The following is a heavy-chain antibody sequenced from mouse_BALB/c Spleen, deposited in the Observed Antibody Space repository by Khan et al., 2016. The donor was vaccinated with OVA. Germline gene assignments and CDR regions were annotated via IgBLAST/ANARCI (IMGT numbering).Heavy chain of an antibody. D-gene: IGHD2-1*01. Sequence: VKLLESGPGLVAPSQSLSITYTVSGFSLTSYGVHWVRQPPGKGLEWLGVIWTGGSTNYNSALMSRLSISKDNSKSQVFLKMNSLQTDDTAMYYCARYYGNYGWYFDVWGAGTTVTVSS. CDR2: IWTGGST. CDR3: ARYYGNYGWYFDV. CDR1: GFSLTSYG. V-gene: IGHV2-9*02. J-gene: IGHJ1*01.